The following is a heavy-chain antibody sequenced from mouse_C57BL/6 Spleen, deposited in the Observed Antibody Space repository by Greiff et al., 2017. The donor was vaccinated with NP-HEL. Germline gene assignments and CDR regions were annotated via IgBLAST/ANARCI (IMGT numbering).Heavy chain of an antibody. CDR1: GYTFTSYW. CDR3: ARSGGSHAMDY. Sequence: VQLKQPGAELVKPGASVKMSCKASGYTFTSYWITWVKQRPGQGLEWIGDIYPGSGSTNYNEKFKSKATLTVDTSSSTAYMQLSSLTSEDSAVYYCARSGGSHAMDYWGQGTSVTESS. V-gene: IGHV1-55*01. J-gene: IGHJ4*01. CDR2: IYPGSGST. D-gene: IGHD1-1*01.